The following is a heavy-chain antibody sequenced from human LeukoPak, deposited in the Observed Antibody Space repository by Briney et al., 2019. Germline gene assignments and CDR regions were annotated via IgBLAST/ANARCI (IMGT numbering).Heavy chain of an antibody. CDR3: ARHSYYDSCGYLSWYFGY. D-gene: IGHD3-22*01. V-gene: IGHV4-59*08. J-gene: IGHJ4*02. CDR1: GGSISSYY. Sequence: PSETLSLTCTVSGGSISSYYWSWIRQPPGKGLEWIGYIYYSGSTNYNPSLKSRVTISVDTSKNQFSLKLSSVTAADTAVYYCARHSYYDSCGYLSWYFGYWGQGTLVTFSS. CDR2: IYYSGST.